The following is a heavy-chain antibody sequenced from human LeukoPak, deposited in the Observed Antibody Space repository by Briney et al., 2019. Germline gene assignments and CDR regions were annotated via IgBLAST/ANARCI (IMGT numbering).Heavy chain of an antibody. CDR3: ARTYYYGSGSHGTWTVKWFDP. D-gene: IGHD3-10*01. CDR2: IYYSGST. V-gene: IGHV4-30-4*08. J-gene: IGHJ5*02. Sequence: PSETLSLTCTVSGGSVSSSSYYWSWIRQPPGKGLEWIGYIYYSGSTYYNPSLKSRVTISVDTSKNQFSLKLSSVTAADTAVYYCARTYYYGSGSHGTWTVKWFDPWGQGTLVTVSS. CDR1: GGSVSSSSYY.